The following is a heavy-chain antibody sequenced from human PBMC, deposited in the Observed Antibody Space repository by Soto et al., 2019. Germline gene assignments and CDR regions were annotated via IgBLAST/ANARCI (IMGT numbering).Heavy chain of an antibody. CDR2: INHSGST. D-gene: IGHD6-13*01. CDR3: ARGFSPQQQLVHGYDY. CDR1: GGSFSGYY. J-gene: IGHJ4*02. V-gene: IGHV4-34*01. Sequence: SETLSLTCAVYGGSFSGYYWSWIRQPPGKGLEWIGEINHSGSTNYNPSLKSRVTISVDTSKNQFSLKLSSVTAADTAVYYCARGFSPQQQLVHGYDYWGQGTLVTVSS.